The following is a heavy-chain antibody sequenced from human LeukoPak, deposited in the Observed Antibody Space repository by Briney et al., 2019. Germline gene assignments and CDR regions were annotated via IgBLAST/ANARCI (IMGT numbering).Heavy chain of an antibody. Sequence: GGSLRLSCAASGFTFDDYAMHWVRQAPGKGLEWVSGISWNSDTLRYAGSVKGRFTISRDNAKNSLYLQMNSLTAEDTALYYCGKEIQLGGWGYGLDVWGQGTTVTVSS. D-gene: IGHD5-18*01. J-gene: IGHJ6*02. CDR2: ISWNSDTL. CDR1: GFTFDDYA. V-gene: IGHV3-9*01. CDR3: GKEIQLGGWGYGLDV.